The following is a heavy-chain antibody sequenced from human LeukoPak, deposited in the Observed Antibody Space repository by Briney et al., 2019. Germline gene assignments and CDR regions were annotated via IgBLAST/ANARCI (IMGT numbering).Heavy chain of an antibody. D-gene: IGHD3-22*01. CDR3: ARGGSGRPYYYDSSGPMYYFDY. J-gene: IGHJ4*02. Sequence: PSETLSLTCTVSGGSISSSSYYWGWIRQPPGKGLEWIGSIYYSGSTYYNPSLKSRVTISVDTSKNQFSLKLSSVTAADTAVYYCARGGSGRPYYYDSSGPMYYFDYWGQGTLVTVSS. V-gene: IGHV4-39*07. CDR2: IYYSGST. CDR1: GGSISSSSYY.